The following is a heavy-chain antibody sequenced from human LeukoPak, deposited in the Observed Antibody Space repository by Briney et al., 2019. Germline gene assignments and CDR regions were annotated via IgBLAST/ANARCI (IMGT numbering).Heavy chain of an antibody. J-gene: IGHJ4*02. V-gene: IGHV4-59*08. CDR3: AKYGGSGWVIDY. Sequence: SETLSLTCTVSGGSISNNYWTWIRQPPGKGLEYIGYTYHTGGTNYNPSLKSRVTISVDTSKNQFSLKLSSVTAADTAVYFCAKYGGSGWVIDYWGQGTLVTVSS. CDR1: GGSISNNY. CDR2: TYHTGGT. D-gene: IGHD6-19*01.